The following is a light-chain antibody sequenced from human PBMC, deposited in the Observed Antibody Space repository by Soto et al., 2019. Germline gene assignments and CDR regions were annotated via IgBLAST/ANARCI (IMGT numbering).Light chain of an antibody. Sequence: QSALTQPASVSGSPGQSITISCTGTSREVGGYNYVSWHQQHPGKAPKVIITEVSNRPSGVSNRFSGSKSGNTASLTISGLQAEDEADYYCSSYIGSSTFVVFGGGTKLTVL. V-gene: IGLV2-14*01. CDR3: SSYIGSSTFVV. CDR2: EVS. J-gene: IGLJ2*01. CDR1: SREVGGYNY.